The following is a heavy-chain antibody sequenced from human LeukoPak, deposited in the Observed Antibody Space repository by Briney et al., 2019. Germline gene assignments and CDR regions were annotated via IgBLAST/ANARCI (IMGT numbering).Heavy chain of an antibody. CDR2: IYYSGST. J-gene: IGHJ6*03. Sequence: SETLSLTCTVSGVSINKYYWSWIRQPPGKGLEWIGSIYYSGSTYYNPSLKSRVTISVDTSKNQFSLKLSSVTAADTAVYYCARASSSRVVGGLYYYYYMDVWGKGTTVTVSS. V-gene: IGHV4-39*01. CDR1: GVSINKYY. CDR3: ARASSSRVVGGLYYYYYMDV. D-gene: IGHD6-13*01.